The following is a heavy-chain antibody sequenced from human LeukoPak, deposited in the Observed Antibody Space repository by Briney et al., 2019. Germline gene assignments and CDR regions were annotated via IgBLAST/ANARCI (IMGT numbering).Heavy chain of an antibody. D-gene: IGHD6-13*01. CDR3: AKDPRRYSRTGGYFDY. CDR2: ISYDGSNK. J-gene: IGHJ4*02. Sequence: GGSLKLSCEASGFTFSNYGMHWVRQAPGRGLEWVAFISYDGSNKYYADSVKGRFTISRDNSKNTLYLQMNSLRAEDTAVYYCAKDPRRYSRTGGYFDYWGQGTLVTVSS. CDR1: GFTFSNYG. V-gene: IGHV3-30*18.